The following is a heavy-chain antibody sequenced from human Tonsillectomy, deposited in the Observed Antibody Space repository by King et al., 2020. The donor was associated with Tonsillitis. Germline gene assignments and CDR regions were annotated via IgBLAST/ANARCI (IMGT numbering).Heavy chain of an antibody. V-gene: IGHV1-46*03. CDR2: INPSDGST. J-gene: IGHJ5*02. D-gene: IGHD3-22*01. CDR3: ASGYYYDSSGEAWFDP. Sequence: VQLVESGAEVQKPGAAVKVSCKASEYTFTKYYMHWVRQAPGQGLEWMGMINPSDGSTSYAEKFQGRLTMTRDTSTSTLYMDLSSLRSEDTAVYYCASGYYYDSSGEAWFDPWGQGTLVTVSS. CDR1: EYTFTKYY.